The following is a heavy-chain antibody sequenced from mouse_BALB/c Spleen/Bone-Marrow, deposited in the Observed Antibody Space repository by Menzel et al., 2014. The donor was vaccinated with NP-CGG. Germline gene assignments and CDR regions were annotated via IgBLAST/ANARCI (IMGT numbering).Heavy chain of an antibody. V-gene: IGHV1-20*02. J-gene: IGHJ1*01. CDR2: INPYNGDT. Sequence: VKLVESGPELVKPGASVKISCKASGYSFTGYFMNWVMQSHGKSLEWIGRINPYNGDTFYNQKFKGKATLTVDKSSSTAHMELRSLASEDSAVYYGAREGDYYYGSSPYFDVWGAGTTVTVSS. D-gene: IGHD1-1*01. CDR1: GYSFTGYF. CDR3: AREGDYYYGSSPYFDV.